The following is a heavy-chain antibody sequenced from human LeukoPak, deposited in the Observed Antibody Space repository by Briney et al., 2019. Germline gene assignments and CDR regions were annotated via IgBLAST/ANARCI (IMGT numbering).Heavy chain of an antibody. CDR2: ISYDGSNK. CDR3: ARDYYYYYMDV. J-gene: IGHJ6*03. Sequence: GGSLRLSCAASGFTFSSYAMHWVRQAPGKGLEWVAVISYDGSNKYYADSVKGRFTISRDNAKNSLYLQMNSLRAEDTALYYCARDYYYYYMDVWGKGTTVTVSS. CDR1: GFTFSSYA. V-gene: IGHV3-30*04.